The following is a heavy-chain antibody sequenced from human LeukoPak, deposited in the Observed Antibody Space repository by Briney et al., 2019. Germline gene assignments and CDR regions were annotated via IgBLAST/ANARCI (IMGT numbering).Heavy chain of an antibody. V-gene: IGHV4-39*07. D-gene: IGHD3-10*01. J-gene: IGHJ4*02. CDR2: IYYSGST. Sequence: SETLSLTCTVSGGSISSSSYYWGWIRQPPGRGLEWIGSIYYSGSTNYNPSLKSLVTMSIDTSKSQFSLKLSSVTAADTAVYYCARTRYGSGSYTYLDYWGQGTLVTVSS. CDR1: GGSISSSSYY. CDR3: ARTRYGSGSYTYLDY.